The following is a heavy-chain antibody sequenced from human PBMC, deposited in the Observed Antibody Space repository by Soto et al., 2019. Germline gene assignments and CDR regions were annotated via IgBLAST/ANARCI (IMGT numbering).Heavy chain of an antibody. Sequence: QVQLVESGGGVVQPGRSLRVSCAASGFTFSNYAMHWVRQAPGKGLEWVAVVSYDGSKQFYADSVEGRFTISRDSSKSTLYLHMDNLRDEDTAVYYCARDRVYYYYNSGYYNFDYWGQGTLVTVSS. CDR2: VSYDGSKQ. J-gene: IGHJ4*02. D-gene: IGHD3-22*01. V-gene: IGHV3-30-3*01. CDR3: ARDRVYYYYNSGYYNFDY. CDR1: GFTFSNYA.